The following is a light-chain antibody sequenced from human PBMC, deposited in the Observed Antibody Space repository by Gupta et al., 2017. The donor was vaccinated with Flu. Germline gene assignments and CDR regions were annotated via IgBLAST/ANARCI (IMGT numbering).Light chain of an antibody. CDR2: GAS. Sequence: PATLSVSAGERATLSCRDSQSISTKLAWYHPKPGQAPRLLICGASTWATGIPARFSGSGSGTEFTLTIRSLQSEDFAVYYCQQYNIWPITFGQGTRLEIK. CDR1: QSISTK. V-gene: IGKV3-15*01. CDR3: QQYNIWPIT. J-gene: IGKJ5*01.